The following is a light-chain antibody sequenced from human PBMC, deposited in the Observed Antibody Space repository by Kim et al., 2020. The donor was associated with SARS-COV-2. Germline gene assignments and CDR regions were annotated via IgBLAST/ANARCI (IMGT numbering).Light chain of an antibody. CDR2: YDS. CDR3: QVWDSNSDHVV. V-gene: IGLV3-21*04. Sequence: SYELTQPPSVSVAPGKTARITCGGNNIGSKSVHWYQQKPGHAPVLVIYYDSDRPSGIPERFSGSNSGNTATLTISRVEAGDEADYYCQVWDSNSDHVVFGGGTQLTVL. J-gene: IGLJ2*01. CDR1: NIGSKS.